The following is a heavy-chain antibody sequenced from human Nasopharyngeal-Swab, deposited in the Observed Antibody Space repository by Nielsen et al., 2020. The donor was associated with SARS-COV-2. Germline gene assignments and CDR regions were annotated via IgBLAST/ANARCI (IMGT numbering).Heavy chain of an antibody. CDR1: GFTFSSSG. Sequence: GESLKISCAASGFTFSSSGMDWVRQAPGKGLEWVAVISYDGSNEYYGDSVKGRFTISRDNSKNTLYLQMNSLRVDDTAVYYCAKDVHGDYGGIDYLGQGILVTVSS. J-gene: IGHJ4*02. CDR2: ISYDGSNE. D-gene: IGHD4/OR15-4a*01. V-gene: IGHV3-30*18. CDR3: AKDVHGDYGGIDY.